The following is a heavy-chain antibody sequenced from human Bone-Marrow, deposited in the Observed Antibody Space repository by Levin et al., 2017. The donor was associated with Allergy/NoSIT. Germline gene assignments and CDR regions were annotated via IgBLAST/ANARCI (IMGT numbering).Heavy chain of an antibody. CDR3: ARGEGSCRGARCPVRDV. J-gene: IGHJ6*02. Sequence: GGSLRLSCGASGFTFSSNGMHWVRQAPGKGLEWVAFISYDGSNKYYGEAVKGRFTISRDNSKNTVYLQLNSLRAEDTAVYFCARGEGSCRGARCPVRDVWGQGTTVIVSS. V-gene: IGHV3-30*03. CDR2: ISYDGSNK. CDR1: GFTFSSNG. D-gene: IGHD2-15*01.